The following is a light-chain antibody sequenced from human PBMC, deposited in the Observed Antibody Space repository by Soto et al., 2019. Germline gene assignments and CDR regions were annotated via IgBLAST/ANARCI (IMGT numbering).Light chain of an antibody. J-gene: IGKJ1*01. CDR3: QQFFNYPRT. CDR2: YAS. Sequence: AIRMTQSPSSFSASTGDSVSITCRATQDIGRYLAWYQQIPGKAPKLLIYYASDLQAGVPSRFSGSGSGTDFTLTISYLQSEDFGTYYCQQFFNYPRTFGQGTKVDIK. V-gene: IGKV1-8*01. CDR1: QDIGRY.